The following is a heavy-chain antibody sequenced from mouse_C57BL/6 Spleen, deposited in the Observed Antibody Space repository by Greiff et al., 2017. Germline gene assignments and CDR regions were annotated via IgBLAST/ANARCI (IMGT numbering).Heavy chain of an antibody. CDR2: IDPEDGDT. D-gene: IGHD1-1*01. CDR3: TTCGSSKWYFDD. V-gene: IGHV14-1*01. CDR1: GFNIKDYY. J-gene: IGHJ2*01. Sequence: VQLQQSGAELVRPGASVKLSCTASGFNIKDYYMHWVKQRPEQGLEWIGRIDPEDGDTEYAPKFQGKATMTADTSSNTAYLQLSSLTSEDTAFYYCTTCGSSKWYFDDWGQGTTLTVSS.